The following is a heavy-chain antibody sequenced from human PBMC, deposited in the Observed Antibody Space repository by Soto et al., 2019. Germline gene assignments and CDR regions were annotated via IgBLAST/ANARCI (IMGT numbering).Heavy chain of an antibody. CDR1: GFTFSSYS. V-gene: IGHV3-21*01. Sequence: EVQLVESGGGLVKPGGSLRLSCAASGFTFSSYSMNWVRQAPGKGLEWVSSISSSSSYIYYADSVKGRFTISRDNAKNSLYLQMNSLRAEDTAVYYCARDPTVRAVTFDYWGQGTLVTVSS. J-gene: IGHJ4*02. CDR2: ISSSSSYI. CDR3: ARDPTVRAVTFDY. D-gene: IGHD3-10*01.